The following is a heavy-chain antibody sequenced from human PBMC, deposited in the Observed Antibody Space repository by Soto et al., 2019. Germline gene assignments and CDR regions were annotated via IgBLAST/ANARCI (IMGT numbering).Heavy chain of an antibody. D-gene: IGHD3-9*01. CDR1: GGSISSSSYY. CDR2: IYYSGST. CDR3: ARNHRLRYFDWLAAGDY. V-gene: IGHV4-39*01. J-gene: IGHJ4*02. Sequence: SETLSLTCTVSGGSISSSSYYWGWIRQPPGKGLEWIGSIYYSGSTYYNPSLKSRVTISVDTSKNQFSLKLSSVTAADTAVYYCARNHRLRYFDWLAAGDYWGQGTLVTVSS.